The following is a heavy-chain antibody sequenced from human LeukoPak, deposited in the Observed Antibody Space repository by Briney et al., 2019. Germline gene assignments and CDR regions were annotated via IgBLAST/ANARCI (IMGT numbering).Heavy chain of an antibody. D-gene: IGHD3-10*01. CDR2: INPNSGGT. CDR3: ATQRGEYYGSGSYYARGTIDY. J-gene: IGHJ4*02. V-gene: IGHV1-2*02. CDR1: GYTFTSYG. Sequence: ASVKVSCKASGYTFTSYGISWVRQAPGQGLEWMGWINPNSGGTNYAQKFQGRVTMARDTSISTAYMELSRLRSDDTAVYYCATQRGEYYGSGSYYARGTIDYWGQGTLVTVSS.